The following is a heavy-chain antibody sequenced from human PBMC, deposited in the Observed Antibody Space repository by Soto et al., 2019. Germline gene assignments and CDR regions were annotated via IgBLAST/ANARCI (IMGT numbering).Heavy chain of an antibody. CDR2: INYSGST. Sequence: SETLSLTCTVSGGSTSSYYWSWIRQPPGKGLEWIGYINYSGSTNYNPSLKSRVTISVDTSKNQFSLKLSSVTAADTAVYYCARVNDYGDPSGGPFDYWGQGTLVTVSS. CDR1: GGSTSSYY. V-gene: IGHV4-59*01. CDR3: ARVNDYGDPSGGPFDY. D-gene: IGHD4-17*01. J-gene: IGHJ4*02.